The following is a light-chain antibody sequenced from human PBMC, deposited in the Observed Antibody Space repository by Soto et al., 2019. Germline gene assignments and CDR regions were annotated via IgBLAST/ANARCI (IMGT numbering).Light chain of an antibody. V-gene: IGKV1-12*01. Sequence: DIQMTQSPSSVSASVGDRVMITCRASQGIRSWLAWYQQKPGKAPKLLIYAASSLQSGVPSRFSSSGSGTDFTLTISSLQPEDFATYYGQQANSFPFTFGPGTKVDIK. CDR2: AAS. J-gene: IGKJ3*01. CDR3: QQANSFPFT. CDR1: QGIRSW.